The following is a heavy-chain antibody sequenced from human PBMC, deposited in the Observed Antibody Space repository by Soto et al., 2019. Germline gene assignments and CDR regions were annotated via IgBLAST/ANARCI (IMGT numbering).Heavy chain of an antibody. V-gene: IGHV5-51*01. Sequence: LGESLKISCQASGYSFFYFWVAWERPVPGKGLEWMGVIYPGASHSRDSPSFEGHVTISAYKSTNTAYRQVSSLEAAYTAIYYCARQGTSRGSDDAAFDFWGPGTLVTVSS. D-gene: IGHD3-10*01. J-gene: IGHJ4*02. CDR2: IYPGASHS. CDR1: GYSFFYFW. CDR3: ARQGTSRGSDDAAFDF.